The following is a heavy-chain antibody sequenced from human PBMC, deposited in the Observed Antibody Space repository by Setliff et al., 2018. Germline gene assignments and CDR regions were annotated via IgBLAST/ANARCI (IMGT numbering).Heavy chain of an antibody. CDR2: VFYNGAA. D-gene: IGHD5-18*01. V-gene: IGHV4-59*01. Sequence: PSETLSLTCTVSGDSISDASIMAWIRQPPGKGLEFIGYVFYNGAAKYDPSLKSRVTMSVDTSKTQFSLKLNSMTTADTAVYYCARGGRDSYGRGHAFDMWGQGTMVTVSS. J-gene: IGHJ3*02. CDR3: ARGGRDSYGRGHAFDM. CDR1: GDSISDAS.